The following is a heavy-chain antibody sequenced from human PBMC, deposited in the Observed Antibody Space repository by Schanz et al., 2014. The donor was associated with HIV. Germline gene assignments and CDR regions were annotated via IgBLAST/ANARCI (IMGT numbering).Heavy chain of an antibody. CDR1: GFPFSDYY. CDR2: MSGSGRTF. CDR3: AKSGNGRSLDF. J-gene: IGHJ4*02. Sequence: EVQVLESGGRLAQPGGSLRLSCAASGFPFSDYYMSWVRQAPGKGLEWLSYMSGSGRTFYYADSVKGRFTISRDNSKNTLYLQMNSLRAEDTAVFYCAKSGNGRSLDFWGQGTLLTVSS. V-gene: IGHV3-23*01. D-gene: IGHD3-10*01.